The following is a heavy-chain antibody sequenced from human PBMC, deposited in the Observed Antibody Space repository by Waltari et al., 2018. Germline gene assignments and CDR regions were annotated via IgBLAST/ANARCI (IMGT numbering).Heavy chain of an antibody. CDR3: ARAPPSDYYYYMDV. J-gene: IGHJ6*03. V-gene: IGHV1-69*04. D-gene: IGHD2-2*01. CDR2: SIPILGIA. CDR1: GGTFSSYA. Sequence: QVQLVQSGAEVKKPGSSVKVSCKASGGTFSSYAISWVRQAPGQGLEWMGGSIPILGIANCAQKFQGRGTITADESTSTAYMELSRLRSEDTAVYYCARAPPSDYYYYMDVWGKGTTVTVSS.